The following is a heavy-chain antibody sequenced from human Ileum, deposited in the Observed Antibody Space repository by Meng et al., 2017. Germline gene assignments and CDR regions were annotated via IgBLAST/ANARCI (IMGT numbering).Heavy chain of an antibody. V-gene: IGHV4-59*12. CDR2: ISYSGST. J-gene: IGHJ4*02. CDR1: GASISSDN. D-gene: IGHD2-2*01. Sequence: QVSLQESGPGLVKPSETLSLTCTVSGASISSDNWSWIRQPPGKGPEWIGYISYSGSTKYDPSLKSRLSLSLDTSKNQISLKVTSVTAADTAVYYCARGVSAAGLFDNWGPGTLVTVSS. CDR3: ARGVSAAGLFDN.